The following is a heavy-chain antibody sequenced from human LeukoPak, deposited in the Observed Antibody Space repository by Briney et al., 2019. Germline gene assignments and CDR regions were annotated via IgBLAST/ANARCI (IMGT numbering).Heavy chain of an antibody. J-gene: IGHJ3*02. Sequence: GGSLRLSRAASGFTVSSNYMSWVRQAPGKGLEWVSVIYSGGSTYYADSVKGRFTISRHNSKNTLYLQMNSLRAEDTAVYYCARDLDSSGYSNAFDIWGQGTMVTVSS. V-gene: IGHV3-53*04. CDR1: GFTVSSNY. CDR2: IYSGGST. CDR3: ARDLDSSGYSNAFDI. D-gene: IGHD3-22*01.